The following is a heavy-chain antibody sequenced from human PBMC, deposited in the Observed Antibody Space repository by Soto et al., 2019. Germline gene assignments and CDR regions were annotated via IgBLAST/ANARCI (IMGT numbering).Heavy chain of an antibody. CDR1: GYTFTGQY. CDR3: ARESSGIHLYGMEV. CDR2: INPNSGDT. Sequence: ASVKVSCKASGYTFTGQYMHWVRQAPGHGLEWMGWINPNSGDTNYAQKFQGRVTMTRDTSSGTAYMELSSLRSNDRAIYYCARESSGIHLYGMEVWGQGNRVSVTS. D-gene: IGHD1-1*01. V-gene: IGHV1-2*02. J-gene: IGHJ6*01.